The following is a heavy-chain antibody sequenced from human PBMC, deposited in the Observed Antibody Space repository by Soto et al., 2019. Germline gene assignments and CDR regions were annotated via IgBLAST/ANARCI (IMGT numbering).Heavy chain of an antibody. Sequence: PGGSLRLSCAASGFTFSSYSMNWVRQAPGKGLEWVSSISSSSSHIYYADSVKGRFTISRDNAKNSLYLQMNSLRAEDTAVYYCARVFAWPRFIYYFDYWGQGTLVTVSS. D-gene: IGHD3-3*01. V-gene: IGHV3-21*01. CDR1: GFTFSSYS. J-gene: IGHJ4*02. CDR3: ARVFAWPRFIYYFDY. CDR2: ISSSSSHI.